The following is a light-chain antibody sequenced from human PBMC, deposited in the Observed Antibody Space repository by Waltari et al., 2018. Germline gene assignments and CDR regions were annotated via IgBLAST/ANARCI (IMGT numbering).Light chain of an antibody. V-gene: IGLV1-40*01. CDR2: NGA. Sequence: QSVLTQPPSVSGAPGQTVTISCTGRSSNIGADYGVHWYQQLPGTAPKLLIDNGANRPSGVPDRFSGSRSGTSASLAITGLQAEDEADYFCHSYDRSRDGVVFGGGTKLTVL. CDR3: HSYDRSRDGVV. J-gene: IGLJ2*01. CDR1: SSNIGADYG.